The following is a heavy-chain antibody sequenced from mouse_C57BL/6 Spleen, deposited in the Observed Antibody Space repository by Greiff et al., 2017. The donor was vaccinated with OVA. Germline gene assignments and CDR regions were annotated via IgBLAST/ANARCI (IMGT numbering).Heavy chain of an antibody. CDR1: GYTFTSYG. Sequence: QVQLQQSGAELARPGASVKLSCKASGYTFTSYGISWVKQRTGQGLEWIGEIYPRSGNTYYNEKFKGKATLTADNSSRTAYMELRRLTSEDSSVYFGARSGPSYAMDYWGQGTSVTVSS. CDR2: IYPRSGNT. V-gene: IGHV1-81*01. CDR3: ARSGPSYAMDY. J-gene: IGHJ4*01. D-gene: IGHD3-1*01.